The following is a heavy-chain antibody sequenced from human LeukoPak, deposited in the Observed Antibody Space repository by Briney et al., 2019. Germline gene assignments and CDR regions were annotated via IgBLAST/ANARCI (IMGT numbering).Heavy chain of an antibody. D-gene: IGHD3-10*01. Sequence: ASVKVSCKASGYTFTSYGISWARQAPGQGLEWMGWISAYNGNTNYAQKLQGRVTMTTDTSTSTAYMELRSLRSDDTAVYYCAIWFGEGNWFDPWGQGTLVTVSS. CDR2: ISAYNGNT. J-gene: IGHJ5*02. CDR3: AIWFGEGNWFDP. V-gene: IGHV1-18*01. CDR1: GYTFTSYG.